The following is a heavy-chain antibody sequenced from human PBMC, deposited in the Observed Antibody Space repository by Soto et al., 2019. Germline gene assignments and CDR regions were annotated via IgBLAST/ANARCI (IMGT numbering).Heavy chain of an antibody. CDR2: IYPVDSDT. CDR3: ARQKNDFLTGYNAMDV. D-gene: IGHD3-9*01. J-gene: IGHJ6*02. CDR1: GYSFSNYW. Sequence: GESLKISCKGPGYSFSNYWIGWVRQMPGKVLELMGVIYPVDSDTIYGPSFQGQVTISVDKSISTAYLQWSSLKASDSATYCCARQKNDFLTGYNAMDVWGQGTTVTVSS. V-gene: IGHV5-51*01.